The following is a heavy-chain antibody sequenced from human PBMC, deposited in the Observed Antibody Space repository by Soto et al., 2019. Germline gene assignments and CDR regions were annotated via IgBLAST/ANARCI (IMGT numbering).Heavy chain of an antibody. CDR1: GGSISSYY. CDR3: ARSGYSGYLFDY. Sequence: QVQLQESGPGLVKPSETLSLTCTVSGGSISSYYWGWIRQPPGKGLEWIGYTYYSGSTNYNPSLKSRVTICVDTSKNPFSLKLSSVTAADTAVYYCARSGYSGYLFDYWGQGTLVTVSS. J-gene: IGHJ4*02. V-gene: IGHV4-59*01. CDR2: TYYSGST. D-gene: IGHD5-12*01.